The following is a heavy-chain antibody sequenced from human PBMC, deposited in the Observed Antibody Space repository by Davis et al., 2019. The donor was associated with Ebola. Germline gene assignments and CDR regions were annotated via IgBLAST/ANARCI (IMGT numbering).Heavy chain of an antibody. J-gene: IGHJ4*02. Sequence: GESLKISCAASGFTVSSNYMTWVRQAPGKGLEWVSIIYSGAGGSTYYADSVKGRFTISRDNSKNTLYLQMNSLRAEDTAVYYCAKDHMSIAVAGVLIWGQGTLVTVSS. D-gene: IGHD6-19*01. CDR1: GFTVSSNY. CDR3: AKDHMSIAVAGVLI. CDR2: IYSGAGGST. V-gene: IGHV3-53*01.